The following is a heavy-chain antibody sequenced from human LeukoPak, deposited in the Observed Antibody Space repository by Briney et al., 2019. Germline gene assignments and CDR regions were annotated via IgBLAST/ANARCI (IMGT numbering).Heavy chain of an antibody. V-gene: IGHV4-4*02. J-gene: IGHJ6*03. D-gene: IGHD5-12*01. CDR3: VRVGGYDSFIYYFYMDV. Sequence: SETLSLTCAVSGGSISSSNWWSWVRQPPGKGLEWIGEIYHSGSTKYNPSLKSRVTISVDKSKNQFSLKLSSVTAADTAVYYCVRVGGYDSFIYYFYMDVWGKGTTVTVSS. CDR2: IYHSGST. CDR1: GGSISSSNW.